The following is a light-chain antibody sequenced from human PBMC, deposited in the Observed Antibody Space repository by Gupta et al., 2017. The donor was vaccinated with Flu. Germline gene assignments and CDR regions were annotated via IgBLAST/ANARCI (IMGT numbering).Light chain of an antibody. J-gene: IGLJ2*01. CDR3: SSYAGSNNLV. V-gene: IGLV2-8*01. CDR1: SGDVGGFNY. Sequence: QSALTQPPSASGSPGQSVTISCTGTSGDVGGFNYVSWYQQHPGKAPKVIIYGVNKRPSGVPDRFSGSRSANTASLTVSGLQADDEADYYCSSYAGSNNLVFGGGTRLTVL. CDR2: GVN.